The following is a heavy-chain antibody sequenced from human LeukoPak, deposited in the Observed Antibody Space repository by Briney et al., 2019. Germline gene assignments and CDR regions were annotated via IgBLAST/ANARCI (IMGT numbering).Heavy chain of an antibody. V-gene: IGHV4-34*01. Sequence: PSETLSLTCAVYGGSFSGYYWSWIRQPPGKGLEWIGEINHSGSTNYNPSLKSRVTISVDTSKNQFSLKLSSVTAADTAVYYCARLSLMVYAIYHDAFDIWGQGTMVTVSS. J-gene: IGHJ3*02. CDR1: GGSFSGYY. D-gene: IGHD2-8*02. CDR2: INHSGST. CDR3: ARLSLMVYAIYHDAFDI.